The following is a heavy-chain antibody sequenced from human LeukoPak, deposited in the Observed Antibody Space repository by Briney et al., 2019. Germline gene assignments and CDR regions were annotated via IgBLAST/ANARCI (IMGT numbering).Heavy chain of an antibody. D-gene: IGHD4-23*01. CDR3: ARSFRFYGGKGWFDP. Sequence: ASVKVSRKASGYTFTSYDINWVRQATGQGLEWMGWMNPNSGNTGYAQKFQGRVTMTRNTSISTAYMELSSLRSDDTAVYYCARSFRFYGGKGWFDPWGQGTLVTVSS. CDR1: GYTFTSYD. V-gene: IGHV1-8*01. CDR2: MNPNSGNT. J-gene: IGHJ5*02.